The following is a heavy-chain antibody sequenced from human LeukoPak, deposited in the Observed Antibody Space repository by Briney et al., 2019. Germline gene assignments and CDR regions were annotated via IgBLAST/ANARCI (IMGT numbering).Heavy chain of an antibody. CDR1: GFTFSSYG. Sequence: GGSLSLSCAASGFTFSSYGMHWVRQAPGKGLEWVAVIWYDGSNKYYADSVKGRFTISRDNSKNTLYLQMNSLRAEDTAVYYRARDKGRFYYGSYGMDVWGQGTTVTVSS. D-gene: IGHD3-10*01. CDR2: IWYDGSNK. V-gene: IGHV3-33*01. J-gene: IGHJ6*02. CDR3: ARDKGRFYYGSYGMDV.